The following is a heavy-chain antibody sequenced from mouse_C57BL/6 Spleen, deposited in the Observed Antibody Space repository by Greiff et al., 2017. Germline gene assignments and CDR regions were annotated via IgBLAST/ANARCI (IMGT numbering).Heavy chain of an antibody. D-gene: IGHD1-1*01. CDR3: ARAPSYYYGSSPYYLDY. CDR2: ISDGGSYT. V-gene: IGHV5-4*01. J-gene: IGHJ2*01. Sequence: EVQLVESGGGLVKPGGSLKLSCAASGFTFSSYAMSWVRQTPEKRLEWVATISDGGSYTYYPDNVKGRFTISRDNAKNNLYLQMSHLKSEDTARYYCARAPSYYYGSSPYYLDYWGQGTTLTVSS. CDR1: GFTFSSYA.